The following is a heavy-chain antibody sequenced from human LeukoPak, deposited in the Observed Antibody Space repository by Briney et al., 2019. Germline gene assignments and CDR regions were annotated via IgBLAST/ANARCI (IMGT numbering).Heavy chain of an antibody. D-gene: IGHD3-3*01. V-gene: IGHV3-48*03. CDR2: ISSSGSTI. J-gene: IGHJ4*02. CDR3: ARLFEVAAIDY. Sequence: PGGSLRLSCASSVFTHSSYEMNWVRQAPGKGLEWVSYISSSGSTIYYADSVKGRFTISRDNAKNSLYLQMNSLRAEDTAVYYCARLFEVAAIDYWGQGTLVTVSS. CDR1: VFTHSSYE.